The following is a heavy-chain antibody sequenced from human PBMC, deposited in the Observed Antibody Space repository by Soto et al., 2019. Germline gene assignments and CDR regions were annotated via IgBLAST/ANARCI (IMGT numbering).Heavy chain of an antibody. D-gene: IGHD3-22*01. CDR2: ISGSGGST. CDR3: AKGVITYPHEYFQH. J-gene: IGHJ1*01. CDR1: GFTFSSCA. Sequence: GGSLRLSCAASGFTFSSCAMGWVRQAPGKGLEWVSAISGSGGSTYYADSVKGRFTISRDNSKNTLYLQMNSLRAEDTAVYYCAKGVITYPHEYFQHWGQGTLVTVSS. V-gene: IGHV3-23*01.